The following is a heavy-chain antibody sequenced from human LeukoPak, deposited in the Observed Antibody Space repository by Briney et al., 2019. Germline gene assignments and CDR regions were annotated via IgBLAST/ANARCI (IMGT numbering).Heavy chain of an antibody. V-gene: IGHV1-69*13. CDR1: GGTFSTYS. J-gene: IGHJ4*02. CDR2: TIPIFGTA. D-gene: IGHD5-18*01. Sequence: SVKVSCKASGGTFSTYSINWVRQAPGQGPEWMGGTIPIFGTAKYAQKFQGRVTITADESTSTAYMELSSLRSEDTAVYYCARDLDTAMVETNWGQGTLVTVSS. CDR3: ARDLDTAMVETN.